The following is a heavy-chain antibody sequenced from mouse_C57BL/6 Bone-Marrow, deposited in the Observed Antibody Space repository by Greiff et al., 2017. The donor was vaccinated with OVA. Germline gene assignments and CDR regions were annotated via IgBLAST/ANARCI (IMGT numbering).Heavy chain of an antibody. CDR2: IDPETGGT. J-gene: IGHJ4*01. CDR3: TKGDYDAMDY. D-gene: IGHD3-3*01. V-gene: IGHV1-15*01. Sequence: QVQLQQSGAELVRPGASVTLSCKASGYTFTDYEMHWVKQTPVHGLEWIGAIDPETGGTAYTQKFKGKAILTADKSSRTDYMEIRSLTSEDAAVYYCTKGDYDAMDYWGQGTAVTVSS. CDR1: GYTFTDYE.